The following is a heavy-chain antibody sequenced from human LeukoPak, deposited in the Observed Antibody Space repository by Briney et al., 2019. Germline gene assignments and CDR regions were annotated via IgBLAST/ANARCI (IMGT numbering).Heavy chain of an antibody. CDR2: ISAYNGNT. V-gene: IGHV1-18*01. D-gene: IGHD5-12*01. CDR1: GYSFTSYG. Sequence: GASVKISCKASGYSFTSYGISWVRQAPGQGLEWMGWISAYNGNTNYAQKLQGRVTMTTDTSTSTAYMELRSLRSDDTAVYYCARDLWLRHFYKVYYGMDVWGQGTTVTVSS. CDR3: ARDLWLRHFYKVYYGMDV. J-gene: IGHJ6*02.